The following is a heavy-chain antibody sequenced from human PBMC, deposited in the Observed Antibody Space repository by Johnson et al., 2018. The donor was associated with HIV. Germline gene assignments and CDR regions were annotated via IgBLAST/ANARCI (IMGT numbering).Heavy chain of an antibody. CDR3: ATPLGGWRWGDAFDV. CDR2: IYSGGST. V-gene: IGHV3-53*01. Sequence: VQLVESGGGLIQPGGSLRLSCAASGFTVSSNYMSWVRQAPGKGLEWVSIIYSGGSTYYAESVKGRFIISRDNSKNTLYLQMNSLRAEDTAMYYCATPLGGWRWGDAFDVWGQGTMVTVSS. D-gene: IGHD3-16*01. CDR1: GFTVSSNY. J-gene: IGHJ3*01.